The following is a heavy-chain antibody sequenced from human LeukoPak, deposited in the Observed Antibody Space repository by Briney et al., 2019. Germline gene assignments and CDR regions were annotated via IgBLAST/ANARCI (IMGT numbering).Heavy chain of an antibody. CDR1: GFNLNSYA. Sequence: GGSLRLSCAVSGFNLNSYAMHWVRQVPGKGLEWVAVIRHDEANSFYADSVQGRFTISRDTSKKLLYLQMNSLRVEDTAVYYCAKEYTPSSPLGELDSWGQGTLVTVSS. CDR3: AKEYTPSSPLGELDS. CDR2: IRHDEANS. V-gene: IGHV3-30*02. J-gene: IGHJ4*02. D-gene: IGHD6-6*01.